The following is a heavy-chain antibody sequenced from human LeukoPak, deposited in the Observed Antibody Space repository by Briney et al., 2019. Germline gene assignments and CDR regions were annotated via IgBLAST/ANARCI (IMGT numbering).Heavy chain of an antibody. CDR2: INTNTGGT. CDR3: ARAGYYGSGSHYYMDV. Sequence: VSVKVSCKASGYTFTGYYMHWVRQAPGQGLEWMGWINTNTGGTNYAQKFQGRVSMTRDTSISTAYMELRSLRSDDTAVYYCARAGYYGSGSHYYMDVWGKGTTVTVSS. D-gene: IGHD3-10*01. CDR1: GYTFTGYY. V-gene: IGHV1-2*02. J-gene: IGHJ6*03.